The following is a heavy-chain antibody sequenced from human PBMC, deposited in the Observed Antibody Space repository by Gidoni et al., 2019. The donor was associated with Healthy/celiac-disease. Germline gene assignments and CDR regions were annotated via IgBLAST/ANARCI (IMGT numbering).Heavy chain of an antibody. CDR2: ISGSGGST. J-gene: IGHJ4*02. CDR3: AKGLNVIRYYYDSSGYYSFDY. D-gene: IGHD3-22*01. Sequence: SAISGSGGSTYYADSVKGRFTISRDNSKNTLYLQMNSLRAEDTAVYYCAKGLNVIRYYYDSSGYYSFDYWGQGTLVTVSS. V-gene: IGHV3-23*01.